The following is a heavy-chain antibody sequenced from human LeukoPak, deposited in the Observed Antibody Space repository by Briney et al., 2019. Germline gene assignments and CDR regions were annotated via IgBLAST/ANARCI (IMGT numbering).Heavy chain of an antibody. CDR2: IYSGGST. Sequence: GGSLRLSCGASGFTVSSNYMSWVRQAPGKGLEWVSVIYSGGSTYYADSVKGRFTISRDNSKNTLYLQMNSLRAEDTAFYYCATKRGYSYGYDYWGQGTLVTVSS. J-gene: IGHJ4*02. D-gene: IGHD5-18*01. CDR3: ATKRGYSYGYDY. V-gene: IGHV3-53*01. CDR1: GFTVSSNY.